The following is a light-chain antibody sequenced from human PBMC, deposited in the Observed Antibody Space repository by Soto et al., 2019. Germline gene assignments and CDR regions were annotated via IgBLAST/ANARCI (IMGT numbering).Light chain of an antibody. J-gene: IGKJ3*01. CDR2: GAS. CDR1: QSVSSDY. CDR3: QQYDNTPPAVT. V-gene: IGKV3-20*01. Sequence: EIVLTQSPDTLSLSPGERATLSCRASQSVSSDYLVWYQQKPGLPPRLLIYGASRRATGIPDRFSGSGSGTAFILTVSRLEPEDFAVYYCQQYDNTPPAVTFGPGTKVDIK.